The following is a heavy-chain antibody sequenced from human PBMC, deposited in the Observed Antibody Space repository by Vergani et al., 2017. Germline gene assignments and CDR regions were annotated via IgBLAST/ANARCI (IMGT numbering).Heavy chain of an antibody. V-gene: IGHV1-18*01. CDR2: ISAYNGNT. CDR3: AREVDSGSGSYESWYYYGMDV. CDR1: GYTFTSYG. D-gene: IGHD1-26*01. J-gene: IGHJ6*02. Sequence: QVQLVQSGAEVKKPGASVKVSCKASGYTFTSYGISWVRQAPGQGLEWMGWISAYNGNTNYAQKFQGRVTMTRDTSISTAYMELSRLRSDDTAVYYCAREVDSGSGSYESWYYYGMDVWGQGTTVTVSS.